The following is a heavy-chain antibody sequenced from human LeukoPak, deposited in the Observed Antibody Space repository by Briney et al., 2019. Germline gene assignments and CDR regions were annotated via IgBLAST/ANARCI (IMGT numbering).Heavy chain of an antibody. CDR1: GYTFARYG. V-gene: IGHV1-18*01. D-gene: IGHD4-11*01. J-gene: IGHJ4*02. CDR2: ISTYNGNT. CDR3: ARDGTYSGRPDY. Sequence: ASVKVSCEASGYTFARYGISWVRQAPGQGLEWMGWISTYNGNTNYAQRLQGRVTMTTDASTSTAYMELRSLTSDDTAVYYCARDGTYSGRPDYWGQGTLVTVSS.